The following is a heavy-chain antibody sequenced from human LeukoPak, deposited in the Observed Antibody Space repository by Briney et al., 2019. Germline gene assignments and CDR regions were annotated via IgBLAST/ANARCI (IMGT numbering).Heavy chain of an antibody. CDR2: IGSSGSTI. Sequence: PGGSLRLSCAASGFTFSSYEMNWVRQAPGKGLEWVSYIGSSGSTIYYADSVKGRFTISRDEAKNSLYLQMNSLRAEDTAVYYCARDQIFGVVFPDYWGQGTLVTVSS. CDR3: ARDQIFGVVFPDY. J-gene: IGHJ4*02. D-gene: IGHD3-3*01. CDR1: GFTFSSYE. V-gene: IGHV3-48*03.